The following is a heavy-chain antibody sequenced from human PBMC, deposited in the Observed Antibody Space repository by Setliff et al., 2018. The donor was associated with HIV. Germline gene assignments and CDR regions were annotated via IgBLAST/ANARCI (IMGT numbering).Heavy chain of an antibody. CDR1: GFDFSIYA. J-gene: IGHJ4*02. V-gene: IGHV3-23*01. D-gene: IGHD4-4*01. CDR3: AKATIVTTATLDS. CDR2: ISSSSGATT. Sequence: GGSLRLSCAAPGFDFSIYAMNWVRQAPGKGLEWVSVISSSSGATTFYADSVKGRFTISRDNSQSMLYLQMNGLRTDDTGIYYCAKATIVTTATLDSWGQGTLVTVSS.